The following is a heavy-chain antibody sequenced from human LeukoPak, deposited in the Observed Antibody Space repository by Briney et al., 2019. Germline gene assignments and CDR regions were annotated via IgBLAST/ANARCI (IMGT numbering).Heavy chain of an antibody. V-gene: IGHV1-3*01. Sequence: ASVKVSCKASGYTFTSYAMHWVRQAPGQRLEWMGWINAGNGNTKYSQKFQGRVTITRDTSASTAYTELSSLRSEDTAVYYCARQALPYSSGWYYFDYWGQGTLVTVSS. D-gene: IGHD6-19*01. CDR2: INAGNGNT. CDR3: ARQALPYSSGWYYFDY. J-gene: IGHJ4*02. CDR1: GYTFTSYA.